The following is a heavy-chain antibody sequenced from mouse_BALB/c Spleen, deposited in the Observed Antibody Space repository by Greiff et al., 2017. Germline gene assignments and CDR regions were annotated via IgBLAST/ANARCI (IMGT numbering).Heavy chain of an antibody. CDR3: ARVYDRRRAFAY. CDR1: GYSITSDYA. Sequence: EVQLVESGPGLVKPSQSLSLTCTVTGYSITSDYAWNWIRQFPGNKLEWMGYISYSGSTSYNPSLKSRISITRDTSKNQFFLQLNSVTTEDTATYDCARVYDRRRAFAYWGQGTLVTVSA. V-gene: IGHV3-2*02. CDR2: ISYSGST. D-gene: IGHD2-10*02. J-gene: IGHJ3*01.